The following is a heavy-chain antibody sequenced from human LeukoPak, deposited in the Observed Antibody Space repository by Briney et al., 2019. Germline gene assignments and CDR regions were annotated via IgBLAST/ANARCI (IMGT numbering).Heavy chain of an antibody. Sequence: GGSLRLSCAAPGFALSSYAMHWVRQAPGKGLEWVAVISYDGSNKYYSDSVKGRFTISRDNSKKTLYLQMNSLRTEDTAVYYCARVGSGMVRENPDYYYYGMDVWGQGTTVTVSS. J-gene: IGHJ6*02. CDR1: GFALSSYA. CDR3: ARVGSGMVRENPDYYYYGMDV. V-gene: IGHV3-30-3*01. D-gene: IGHD3-10*01. CDR2: ISYDGSNK.